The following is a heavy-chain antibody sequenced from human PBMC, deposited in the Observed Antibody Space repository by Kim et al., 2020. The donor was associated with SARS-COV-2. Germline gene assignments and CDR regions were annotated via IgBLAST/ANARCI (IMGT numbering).Heavy chain of an antibody. CDR1: GGSISSYY. J-gene: IGHJ6*03. CDR2: IYYSGST. V-gene: IGHV4-59*08. CDR3: ARQGSAMSYYYYYYMDV. Sequence: SETLSLTCTVSGGSISSYYWSWIRQPPGKGLEWIGYIYYSGSTNYNPSLKSRVTISVDTSKNQFSLKLSSVTAADTAVYYCARQGSAMSYYYYYYMDVWG. D-gene: IGHD6-6*01.